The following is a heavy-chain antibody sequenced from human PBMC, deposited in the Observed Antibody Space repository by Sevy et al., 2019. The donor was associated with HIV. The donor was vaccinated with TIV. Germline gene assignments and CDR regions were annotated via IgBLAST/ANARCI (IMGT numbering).Heavy chain of an antibody. CDR1: GFTFSSYG. D-gene: IGHD6-6*01. CDR3: AKCLAALPGYYYGVDV. V-gene: IGHV3-23*01. Sequence: GGSLRLSCAASGFTFSSYGMSWVRQAPGKGLEWVSVISDIGNTYYADSVKGRFTMSRDNSKNTLYLQMNSLRAEGTAVYYCAKCLAALPGYYYGVDVWGQGTTVTVSS. J-gene: IGHJ6*02. CDR2: ISDIGNT.